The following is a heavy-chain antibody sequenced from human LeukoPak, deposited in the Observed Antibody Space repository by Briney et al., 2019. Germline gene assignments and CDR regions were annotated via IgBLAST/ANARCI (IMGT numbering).Heavy chain of an antibody. Sequence: NYNPSLKSRVTISVDTSKNQFSLKLSSVTAADTAVYYCATRSAWTPKYHFDYWGQGTLVTVSS. V-gene: IGHV4-34*01. D-gene: IGHD2-2*01. CDR3: ATRSAWTPKYHFDY. J-gene: IGHJ4*02.